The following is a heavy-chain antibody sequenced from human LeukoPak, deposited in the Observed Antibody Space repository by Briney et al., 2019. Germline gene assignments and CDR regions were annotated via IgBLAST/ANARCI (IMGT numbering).Heavy chain of an antibody. Sequence: GGSLRLSCAASGFTFSSYGMHWVRQAPGKGLEWVAFIRYDGSNKYYADSVKGRFTISRDNSKNTLYLQMNSLRAEDTAVYYCAKALGYSSSPGGGYWGQGTLVTVSS. V-gene: IGHV3-30*02. CDR1: GFTFSSYG. CDR3: AKALGYSSSPGGGY. CDR2: IRYDGSNK. J-gene: IGHJ4*02. D-gene: IGHD6-6*01.